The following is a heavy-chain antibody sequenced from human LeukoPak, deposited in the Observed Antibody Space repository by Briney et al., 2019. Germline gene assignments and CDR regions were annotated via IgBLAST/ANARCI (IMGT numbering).Heavy chain of an antibody. CDR3: AKDSRYDTMIVVVISFDY. CDR2: IWYDGSNE. V-gene: IGHV3-33*06. CDR1: GFTFSSYG. Sequence: GRSLRLSCAASGFTFSSYGMHWVRQAPGKGLEWVATIWYDGSNEDYGDSVKGRFTISRDNSKNTLYLQMNSLRAEDTAVYYCAKDSRYDTMIVVVISFDYWGQGTLVTVSS. J-gene: IGHJ4*02. D-gene: IGHD3-22*01.